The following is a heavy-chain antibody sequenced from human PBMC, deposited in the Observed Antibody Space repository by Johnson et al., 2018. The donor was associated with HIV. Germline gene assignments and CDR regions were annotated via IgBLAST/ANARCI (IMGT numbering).Heavy chain of an antibody. J-gene: IGHJ3*02. CDR2: IRQDGSER. V-gene: IGHV3-7*01. Sequence: VQLVESGRGLVQPGGSLRLSCAASRFTFSSYWMSWVRQAPGKGLEWVANIRQDGSERYYVDAGKGRLTISRDNYKNTLYLQMNSQSAEDTAVYYCAKEKGAAAGSPALDIWGQGTMVTVSS. CDR1: RFTFSSYW. CDR3: AKEKGAAAGSPALDI. D-gene: IGHD6-13*01.